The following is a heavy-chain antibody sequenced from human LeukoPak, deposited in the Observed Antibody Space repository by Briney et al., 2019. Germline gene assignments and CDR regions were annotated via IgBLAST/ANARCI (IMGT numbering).Heavy chain of an antibody. Sequence: PGGSLRLSCEVSGFDFTSYVMTWVRQAPEKGLEWVSSITAGSSYIDYTPSVEGRFTISRDNSKNSLFLHMNSLRAEDTALYYCARVGVSATNTPAFDYWGQGTLVTVSS. J-gene: IGHJ4*02. D-gene: IGHD2-15*01. CDR3: ARVGVSATNTPAFDY. CDR1: GFDFTSYV. V-gene: IGHV3-21*01. CDR2: ITAGSSYI.